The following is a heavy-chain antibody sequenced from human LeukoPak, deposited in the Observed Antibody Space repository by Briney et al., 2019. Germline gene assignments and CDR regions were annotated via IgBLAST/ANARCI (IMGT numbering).Heavy chain of an antibody. Sequence: PGGSLRLSCEASGFTFSKCAMSWVRQAPGKGLEWVAIITATGDTAYYADSVKGRFTISRDNSRNTVYMQMDSLRAEDTAIYYCAGDHCSGGSCYNYFQHWGQGTLVTVSS. CDR2: ITATGDTA. CDR1: GFTFSKCA. V-gene: IGHV3-23*01. CDR3: AGDHCSGGSCYNYFQH. D-gene: IGHD2-15*01. J-gene: IGHJ1*01.